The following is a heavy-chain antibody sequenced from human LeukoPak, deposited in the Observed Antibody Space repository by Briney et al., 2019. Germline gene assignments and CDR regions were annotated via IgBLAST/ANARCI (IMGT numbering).Heavy chain of an antibody. Sequence: PGGSLRLSCAASGFTFSSSAMTWVRQSPRKGLEWVSTISASGGSTFFADSVKGRFTISRDDSKNTLYLQMNSLRAEDTAVYYCAKDRGYSYGLTYYLDYWGQGTLVTVSS. J-gene: IGHJ4*02. CDR2: ISASGGST. CDR3: AKDRGYSYGLTYYLDY. V-gene: IGHV3-23*01. D-gene: IGHD5-18*01. CDR1: GFTFSSSA.